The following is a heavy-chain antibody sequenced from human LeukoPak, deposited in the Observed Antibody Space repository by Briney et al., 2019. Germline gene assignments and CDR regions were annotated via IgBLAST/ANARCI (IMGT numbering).Heavy chain of an antibody. CDR3: ARDSSYYDILTGYLPHTRTLDY. J-gene: IGHJ4*02. CDR2: IRSSSSYI. CDR1: GFTFSSYS. Sequence: GGSLRLSCAPSGFTFSSYSMNGVRQAPGKGLEWVSSIRSSSSYIYYADSVKGRFTISRDNAKNTLYLETNSLTAEDTAVYYCARDSSYYDILTGYLPHTRTLDYWGQGTLVTVSS. V-gene: IGHV3-21*01. D-gene: IGHD3-9*01.